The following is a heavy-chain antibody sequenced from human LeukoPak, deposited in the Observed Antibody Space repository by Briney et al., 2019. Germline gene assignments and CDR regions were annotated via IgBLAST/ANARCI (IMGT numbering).Heavy chain of an antibody. CDR1: GYRSTSYW. J-gene: IGHJ4*02. V-gene: IGHV5-51*01. Sequence: GESLKISCKVSGYRSTSYWIAWVRQMPGKGLEWMGIIYPADSDTRYSPSFQGQVTISADKSISTAYLQWSSLKASDTAMYYCARAFGDYLSYFDYWGQGTLVTVSS. CDR3: ARAFGDYLSYFDY. D-gene: IGHD4-17*01. CDR2: IYPADSDT.